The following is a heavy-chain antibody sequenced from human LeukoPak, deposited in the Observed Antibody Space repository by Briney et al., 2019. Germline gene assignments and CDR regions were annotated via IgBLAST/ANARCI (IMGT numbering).Heavy chain of an antibody. Sequence: PGRSLRLSCTASGFNFSSDGMHWVRQAPGKGLEWVEVISDDGSNKYYADSVKGRFTISRDNAKNSLYLQMNRLRAEDTAVYYCAKVIPPYCSNSSCYGVDYYYYVDVWGKGTTVTVSS. CDR2: ISDDGSNK. CDR3: AKVIPPYCSNSSCYGVDYYYYVDV. CDR1: GFNFSSDG. D-gene: IGHD2-2*01. V-gene: IGHV3-30*18. J-gene: IGHJ6*03.